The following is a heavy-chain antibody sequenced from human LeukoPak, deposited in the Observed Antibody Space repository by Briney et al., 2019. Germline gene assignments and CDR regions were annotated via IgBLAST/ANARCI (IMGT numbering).Heavy chain of an antibody. D-gene: IGHD3-9*01. CDR2: ISSSGSTI. V-gene: IGHV3-48*03. CDR3: ARVRGVSNPYFYWLYFDY. CDR1: GFTFSSYE. J-gene: IGHJ4*02. Sequence: PGGSLRLSCAASGFTFSSYEMNWVRQAPGKGLEWVSYISSSGSTIYYADSVKGRFTISRDNAKNSLYLQMNSLRAEDTAVYYCARVRGVSNPYFYWLYFDYWGQGTLVTVSS.